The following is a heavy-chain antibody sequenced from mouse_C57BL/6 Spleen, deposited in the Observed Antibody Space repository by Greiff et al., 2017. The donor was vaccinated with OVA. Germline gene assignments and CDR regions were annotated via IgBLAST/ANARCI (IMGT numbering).Heavy chain of an antibody. CDR2: IDPSDSYT. Sequence: QVQLQQSGAELVMPGASVKLSCKASGYTFTSYWMHWVKQRPGQGLEWIGEIDPSDSYTNYNQKFKGKSTLTVDKSSSTAYMQLSSLTSEDSAVYYCARSDSNYVAWFAYWGQGTLVTVSA. J-gene: IGHJ3*01. V-gene: IGHV1-69*01. D-gene: IGHD2-5*01. CDR3: ARSDSNYVAWFAY. CDR1: GYTFTSYW.